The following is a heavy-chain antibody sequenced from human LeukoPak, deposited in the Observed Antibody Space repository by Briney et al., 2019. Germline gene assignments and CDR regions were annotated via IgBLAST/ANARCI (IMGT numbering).Heavy chain of an antibody. D-gene: IGHD2-15*01. CDR2: INSDGSST. Sequence: GGSLRLSCAASGFTFSSYWMHWVRQAPGKGLVWVSRINSDGSSTSYADSVKGRFTISRDNAKSTLYLQMNSLRAEDTAVYYCARPYCSGGSCTTVWFDPWGQGTLVTVSS. CDR1: GFTFSSYW. CDR3: ARPYCSGGSCTTVWFDP. V-gene: IGHV3-74*01. J-gene: IGHJ5*02.